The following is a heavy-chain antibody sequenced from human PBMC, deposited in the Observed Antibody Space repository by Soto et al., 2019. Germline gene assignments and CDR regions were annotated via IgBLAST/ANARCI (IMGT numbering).Heavy chain of an antibody. CDR3: VRSSRRDITASRGMDV. D-gene: IGHD3-3*01. Sequence: ASVKVSCKASGFTFTSSAVQWVRQARGQRLEWIGWIVVGSGNTNYAQKFQERVTISRDSPKNTLYLQVNSLTTEDTALYYCVRSSRRDITASRGMDVWGQGTTVTVSS. CDR1: GFTFTSSA. V-gene: IGHV1-58*01. J-gene: IGHJ6*02. CDR2: IVVGSGNT.